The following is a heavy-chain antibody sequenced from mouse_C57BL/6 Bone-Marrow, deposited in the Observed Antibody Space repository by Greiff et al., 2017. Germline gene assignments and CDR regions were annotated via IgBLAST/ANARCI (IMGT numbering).Heavy chain of an antibody. Sequence: VQLQQSGPELVKPGASVKISCKASGYTFTDYYMNWVKQSHGKSLEWIGDLNPNNGGTSYNQKFKGKATLTVDKSYSTAYMELRSLTSEDSAVYYCARSNLRYPFAYWGQGTLVTVSA. CDR2: LNPNNGGT. V-gene: IGHV1-26*01. D-gene: IGHD1-1*01. CDR3: ARSNLRYPFAY. J-gene: IGHJ3*01. CDR1: GYTFTDYY.